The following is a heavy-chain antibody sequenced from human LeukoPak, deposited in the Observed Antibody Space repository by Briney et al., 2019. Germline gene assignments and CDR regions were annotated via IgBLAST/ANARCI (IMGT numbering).Heavy chain of an antibody. V-gene: IGHV3-23*01. Sequence: PGGSLRLSCAASGFTFSDYYMSWVRQAPGKGLEWVSGISGGGGSTYYADAMKGRFTISRDNSKNTLYLQINSLRGEDTAVYYCAKVRAATWYYYMDVWGKGTTVTVSS. CDR2: ISGGGGST. D-gene: IGHD6-25*01. CDR3: AKVRAATWYYYMDV. CDR1: GFTFSDYY. J-gene: IGHJ6*03.